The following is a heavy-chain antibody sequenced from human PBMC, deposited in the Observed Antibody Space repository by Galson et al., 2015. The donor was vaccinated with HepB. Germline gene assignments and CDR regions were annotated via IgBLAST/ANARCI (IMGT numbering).Heavy chain of an antibody. Sequence: SLRLSCAASGFSFSSYTMNWGRQAPGKGLEWVASISNGGGHVYHVDSVKGRFTISRDNAKNSLYLQMNSLRDEDTAVYYCARDSGYIDYWGQGTLVTVSS. CDR2: ISNGGGHV. CDR1: GFSFSSYT. V-gene: IGHV3-21*01. CDR3: ARDSGYIDY. D-gene: IGHD3-22*01. J-gene: IGHJ4*02.